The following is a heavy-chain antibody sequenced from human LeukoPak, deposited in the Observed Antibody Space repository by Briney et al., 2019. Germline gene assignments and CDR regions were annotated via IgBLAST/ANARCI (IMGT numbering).Heavy chain of an antibody. CDR2: ISSSSSYI. D-gene: IGHD4-11*01. J-gene: IGHJ6*04. Sequence: GGSLRLSCAASGFTFSSYSMNWVRQAPGKGLEWVSSISSSSSYIYYADSVKGRFTISRDNAKNSLYLQMNSLRAEDTAVYYCARVLGTVTTHFVDVWGKGTTVTVSS. V-gene: IGHV3-21*01. CDR3: ARVLGTVTTHFVDV. CDR1: GFTFSSYS.